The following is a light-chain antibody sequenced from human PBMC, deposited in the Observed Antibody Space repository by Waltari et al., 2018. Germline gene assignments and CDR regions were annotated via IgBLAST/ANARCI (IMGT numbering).Light chain of an antibody. J-gene: IGKJ4*01. CDR2: GTS. CDR1: QSVSSSN. CDR3: QQYGSSPST. V-gene: IGKV3-20*01. Sequence: EIVLTQSPVALSLSPGERATLACRASQSVSSSNLACYQHQPGQVPRLLVYGTSSRATGIPDRFSDSGSGTDFTLTISRLEPEDFAVYFCQQYGSSPSTFGGGTKVEI.